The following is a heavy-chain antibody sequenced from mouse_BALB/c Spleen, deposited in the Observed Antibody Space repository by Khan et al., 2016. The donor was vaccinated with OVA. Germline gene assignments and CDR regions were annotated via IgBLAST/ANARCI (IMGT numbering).Heavy chain of an antibody. J-gene: IGHJ2*01. CDR1: GYTFINYW. CDR2: INPSTGYT. CDR3: ARRGLRWGFDC. V-gene: IGHV1-7*01. D-gene: IGHD1-1*01. Sequence: VQLVESGAELAKPGASVKMSCKASGYTFINYWILWVKQRPGQGLEWIGYINPSTGYTEYNQNFKDKATLTADKSSSTAYLQLSSLTSEDSAVYYCARRGLRWGFDCGGQGTTLPFSS.